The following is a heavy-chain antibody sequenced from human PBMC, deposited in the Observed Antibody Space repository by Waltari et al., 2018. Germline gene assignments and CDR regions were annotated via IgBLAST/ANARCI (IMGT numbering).Heavy chain of an antibody. J-gene: IGHJ4*02. D-gene: IGHD1-1*01. Sequence: QVQLVESGGGVVQPGRSLRLSCAASGFTFSSYGMHVVRQATGKGLEWVAVIWYDGSNKYYAYSLKGRFTISRDNSKNTLYLQMNSLRAEDTAVYYCASGLGYMDYWGQGTLVTVSS. CDR1: GFTFSSYG. CDR3: ASGLGYMDY. CDR2: IWYDGSNK. V-gene: IGHV3-33*01.